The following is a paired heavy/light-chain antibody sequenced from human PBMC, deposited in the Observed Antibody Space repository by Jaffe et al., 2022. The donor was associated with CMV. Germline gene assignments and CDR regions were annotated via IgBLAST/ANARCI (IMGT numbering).Heavy chain of an antibody. D-gene: IGHD2-8*01. V-gene: IGHV2-70*15. J-gene: IGHJ6*03. CDR3: ARSTNMVYATYYGLYYMDV. CDR2: IDWDDDK. CDR1: GFSLSTSGMC. Sequence: QVTLRESGPALVKPTQTLTLTCTFSGFSLSTSGMCVSWIRQPPGKALEWLARIDWDDDKYYSTSLKTRLTISKDTSKNQVVLTMTNMDPVDTATYYCARSTNMVYATYYGLYYMDVWGKGTTVTVSS.
Light chain of an antibody. J-gene: IGLJ3*02. V-gene: IGLV1-51*02. CDR1: SSNIGNNY. Sequence: QSVLTQPPSVSAAPGQKVTISCSGSSSNIGNNYVSWYQQLPGTAPKLLIYENNKRPSGIPDRFSGSKSGTSATLGITGLQTGDEADYYCGTWDSSLSGVFGGGTKLTVL. CDR3: GTWDSSLSGV. CDR2: ENN.